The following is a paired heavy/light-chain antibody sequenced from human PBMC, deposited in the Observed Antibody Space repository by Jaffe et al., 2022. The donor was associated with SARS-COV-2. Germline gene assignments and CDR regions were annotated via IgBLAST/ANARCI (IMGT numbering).Light chain of an antibody. Sequence: DIQMTQSPSSLSASVGDRVTITCRASQSISRYLNWYQQKPGKAPKLLIYAASNLQSGVPSRFSASGSGTDFTLTISSLQPEDFATYYCQQSHSIPLTFGGGTKVEIK. V-gene: IGKV1-39*01. CDR3: QQSHSIPLT. CDR2: AAS. J-gene: IGKJ4*01. CDR1: QSISRY.
Heavy chain of an antibody. CDR1: GFTVSSNY. CDR3: ARTNWNDAKNFDP. CDR2: IYSGGNT. V-gene: IGHV3-53*02. J-gene: IGHJ5*02. D-gene: IGHD1-1*01. Sequence: EVQLVETGGGLIQPGGSLRLSCAASGFTVSSNYMSWVRQAPGKGLEWVSIIYSGGNTFYADSVKGRFTISRDNSKNTLHLQMNNLRAEDTAVYHCARTNWNDAKNFDPWGQGTLVTVSS.